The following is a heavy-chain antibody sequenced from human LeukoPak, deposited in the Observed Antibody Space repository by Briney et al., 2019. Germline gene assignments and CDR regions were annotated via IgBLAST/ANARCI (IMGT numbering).Heavy chain of an antibody. D-gene: IGHD1-26*01. V-gene: IGHV1-46*03. J-gene: IGHJ3*02. Sequence: ASVKVSCKASGYTFTGYYMQWVRQAPGQGLEWMGIINPSGGSTTYAQKFHGRVTMTRDTSTSTVYMELSNLRSEDTAVYYCARGRLWEVLDAFDMWGQGTMVTVSS. CDR1: GYTFTGYY. CDR3: ARGRLWEVLDAFDM. CDR2: INPSGGST.